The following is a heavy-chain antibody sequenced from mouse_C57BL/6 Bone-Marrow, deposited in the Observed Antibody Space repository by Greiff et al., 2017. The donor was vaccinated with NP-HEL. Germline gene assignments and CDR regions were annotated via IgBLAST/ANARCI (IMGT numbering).Heavy chain of an antibody. CDR1: GFTFSDYY. Sequence: EVQLVESEGGLAQPGSSMSLSCSASGFTFSDYYMAWVRQVPEKGLEWVANINYDGSSTYYLDSLKSRFIISRDNAKNILYLQMSSLKSENTATYYCAREGGLRRRTYAMDYWGQGTAVTVSS. CDR3: AREGGLRRRTYAMDY. V-gene: IGHV5-16*01. J-gene: IGHJ4*01. D-gene: IGHD2-4*01. CDR2: INYDGSST.